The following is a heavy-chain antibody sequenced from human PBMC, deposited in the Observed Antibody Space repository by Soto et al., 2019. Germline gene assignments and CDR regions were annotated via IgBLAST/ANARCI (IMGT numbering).Heavy chain of an antibody. CDR3: AGSSSWFFDY. CDR1: GFTFSSYA. J-gene: IGHJ4*02. V-gene: IGHV3-30-3*01. CDR2: ISYDGSNK. Sequence: QVQLVESGGGVVQPGRSLRLSCAASGFTFSSYAMHWVRQAPGKGLEWVAVISYDGSNKYYADSVKGRFTISRDNSKNTLYLQMNSLRAEDTAVYYCAGSSSWFFDYGGQGTLVTVSS. D-gene: IGHD6-13*01.